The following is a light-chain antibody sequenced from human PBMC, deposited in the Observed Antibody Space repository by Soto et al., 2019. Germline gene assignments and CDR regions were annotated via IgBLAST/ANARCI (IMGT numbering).Light chain of an antibody. CDR2: AAS. CDR3: QQSYNVVSWT. V-gene: IGKV1-39*01. J-gene: IGKJ1*01. CDR1: RSIGNY. Sequence: DIRMTQSPSSLSASIGDRVTLTCRASRSIGNYLNWYRQKPGKAPELLIYAASILQSEVPSRFRGSGSGTDFSLTISSLQPEDFASYYCQQSYNVVSWTFGQGTKVEIK.